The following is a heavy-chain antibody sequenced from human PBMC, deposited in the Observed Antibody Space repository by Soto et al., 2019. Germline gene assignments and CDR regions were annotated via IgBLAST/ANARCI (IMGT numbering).Heavy chain of an antibody. CDR2: ISVYDGNT. CDR1: GYTFTSYD. V-gene: IGHV1-18*01. J-gene: IGHJ4*02. D-gene: IGHD5-18*01. Sequence: GPGVKKPGASVKVSCKASGYTFTSYDINWVRQAPGQGLEWMGWISVYDGNTNYAQKLQDRVTMTTDTSTSTAYMEMRSLRSDDTAVYYCASAMGIGDYWCQGTQVTVSS. CDR3: ASAMGIGDY.